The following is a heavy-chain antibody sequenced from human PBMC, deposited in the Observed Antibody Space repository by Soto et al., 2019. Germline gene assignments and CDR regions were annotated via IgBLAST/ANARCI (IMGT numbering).Heavy chain of an antibody. Sequence: GESLKISCKGSGYSFTSYWIGWVRQMPGKGLEWMGIIYPGDSDIRYSPSFQGQVTISADKSISTAYLQWSGLKASDTAMYYCARMGGYFDWLSHYYFDYWGQGTLVTVSS. J-gene: IGHJ4*02. CDR3: ARMGGYFDWLSHYYFDY. CDR2: IYPGDSDI. D-gene: IGHD3-9*01. CDR1: GYSFTSYW. V-gene: IGHV5-51*01.